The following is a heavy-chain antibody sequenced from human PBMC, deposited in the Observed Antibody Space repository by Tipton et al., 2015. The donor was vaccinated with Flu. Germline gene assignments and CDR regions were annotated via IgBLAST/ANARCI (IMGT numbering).Heavy chain of an antibody. V-gene: IGHV3-66*02. J-gene: IGHJ6*02. CDR3: ATDSDSSSWYYYYYGMDV. CDR1: GFTVSSNY. Sequence: SLRLSCAASGFTVSSNYMSWVRQAPGKGLEWVSVIYSGGSTYYADSVKGRFTISRDNSKNTLYLQMNSLRAEDTAVYYCATDSDSSSWYYYYYGMDVWGQGTTVTVSS. CDR2: IYSGGST. D-gene: IGHD6-13*01.